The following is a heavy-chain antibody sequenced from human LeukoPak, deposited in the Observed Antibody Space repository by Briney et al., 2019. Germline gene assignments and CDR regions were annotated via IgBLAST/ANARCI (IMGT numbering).Heavy chain of an antibody. CDR2: ISYDGTNK. J-gene: IGHJ4*02. D-gene: IGHD3-3*01. Sequence: GGSLRLSCAASGFTFRSYGINWVRQAPGKGLEWVAVISYDGTNKYYADSVKGRFTISRDNPKSTLYLQMNSLRAEDTAVYYCAKENDFVYWGQGTLVTVSS. V-gene: IGHV3-30*18. CDR3: AKENDFVY. CDR1: GFTFRSYG.